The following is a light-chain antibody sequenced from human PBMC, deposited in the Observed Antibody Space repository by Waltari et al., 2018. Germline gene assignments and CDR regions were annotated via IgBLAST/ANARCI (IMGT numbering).Light chain of an antibody. V-gene: IGKV1-5*03. CDR2: KAS. CDR3: QQYNSYPLT. J-gene: IGKJ4*01. Sequence: DIQLTDSVPTLSASVGDRGSIACRASQSIDIWLSWDLKKPGKAPKVLIYKASGLESGVPSRFSGSGSGTEFTLTISSLQPDDFATYYCQQYNSYPLTFGGGTKVEIK. CDR1: QSIDIW.